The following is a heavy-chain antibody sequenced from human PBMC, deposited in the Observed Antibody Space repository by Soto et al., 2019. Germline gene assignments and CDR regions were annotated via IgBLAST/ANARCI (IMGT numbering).Heavy chain of an antibody. D-gene: IGHD3-22*01. V-gene: IGHV1-24*01. Sequence: QVQLVQSGAEVKKPGASVKVSCKVSGYTLTELSMHWVRQAPGKGLEWMGGFDPEDGETIYAQKFQGRVTMTEDISTDTAYMELSSLRSEDTAVYYCATDPPNYYDSSGYFDYWGQGTLVTVSS. CDR2: FDPEDGET. CDR1: GYTLTELS. CDR3: ATDPPNYYDSSGYFDY. J-gene: IGHJ4*02.